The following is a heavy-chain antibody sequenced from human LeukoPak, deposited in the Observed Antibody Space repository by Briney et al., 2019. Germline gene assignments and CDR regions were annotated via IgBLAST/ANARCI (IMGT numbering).Heavy chain of an antibody. Sequence: QPGGSLRLSCAASGFIFSSYTMSWVRQAPGKGLEWVSGISGSGGNTYYADSVKGRFTISRDNSKNTLYLQMNSLRAEDTAVYYCARGEGPYAFDIWGQGTMVTVSS. CDR1: GFIFSSYT. J-gene: IGHJ3*02. CDR3: ARGEGPYAFDI. V-gene: IGHV3-23*01. CDR2: ISGSGGNT.